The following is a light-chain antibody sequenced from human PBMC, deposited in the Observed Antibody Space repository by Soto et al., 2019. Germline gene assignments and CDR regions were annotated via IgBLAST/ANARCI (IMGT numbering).Light chain of an antibody. Sequence: ETMMTQSPDTLSVSLGERATLSCRASLRLRSSLAWYQQKPGQAPRLLIYDASTRATGIPARFSGSGSGTDFTLTISGLQSEDFAVYYCQQYNNWPQTFGQGTKVEIK. J-gene: IGKJ1*01. V-gene: IGKV3-15*01. CDR1: LRLRSS. CDR3: QQYNNWPQT. CDR2: DAS.